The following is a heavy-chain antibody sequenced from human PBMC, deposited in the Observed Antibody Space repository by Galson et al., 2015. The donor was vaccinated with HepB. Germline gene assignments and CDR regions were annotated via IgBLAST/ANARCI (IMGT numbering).Heavy chain of an antibody. D-gene: IGHD5-24*01. CDR2: INHSGST. V-gene: IGHV4-34*01. J-gene: IGHJ4*02. CDR3: ARGHERSTPTVY. CDR1: GGSFSGYY. Sequence: SETLSLTCAVYGGSFSGYYWSWIRQPPGKGLEWIGEINHSGSTNYNPSLKSRVIISVDTSKNQFSLKLSSVTAADTAVYYCARGHERSTPTVYWGQGTLVTVSS.